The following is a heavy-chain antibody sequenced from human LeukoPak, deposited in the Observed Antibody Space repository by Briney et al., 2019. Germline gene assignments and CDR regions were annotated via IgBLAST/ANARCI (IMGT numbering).Heavy chain of an antibody. Sequence: KPSETLSLTCTVSGGSISSSSYYWGWIRQPPGKGLEWIGSIYYSGSTYYNPSLKSRVTISVDTSKNQFSLKLSSVTAADTAVYYCARGEGGDIVASAADYWGQGTLVTVSS. CDR2: IYYSGST. D-gene: IGHD5-12*01. V-gene: IGHV4-39*01. CDR3: ARGEGGDIVASAADY. J-gene: IGHJ4*02. CDR1: GGSISSSSYY.